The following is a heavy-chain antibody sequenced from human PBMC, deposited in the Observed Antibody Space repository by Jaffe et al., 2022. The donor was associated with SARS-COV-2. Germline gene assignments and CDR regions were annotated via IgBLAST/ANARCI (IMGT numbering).Heavy chain of an antibody. CDR2: IRSKGHGGAR. D-gene: IGHD3-10*01. J-gene: IGHJ4*02. V-gene: IGHV3-49*03. Sequence: VQLVESGGDLVQPGRSLRLSCTASGFTLGDYALSWFRQAPGKGLEWVGVIRSKGHGGAREYAASVKGRFTISRDDSKSIAYLQMDSLKTEDTGVYYCTRDLSTFYYGSGSDLWGQGTLVTVPS. CDR1: GFTLGDYA. CDR3: TRDLSTFYYGSGSDL.